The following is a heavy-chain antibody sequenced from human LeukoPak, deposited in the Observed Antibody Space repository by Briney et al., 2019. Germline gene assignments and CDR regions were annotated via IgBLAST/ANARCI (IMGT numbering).Heavy chain of an antibody. CDR3: AKSGDTNYYDSSGYYYVDH. Sequence: GGSLRLSCAASGFTFSTYAMHWVRQAPGKGLEWVAVVSYHGSNKYYADSVKGRFTISRDNSNNTLFLQMNSLRAEDTAVYYCAKSGDTNYYDSSGYYYVDHWGQGTLVTVSS. V-gene: IGHV3-30-3*02. CDR2: VSYHGSNK. D-gene: IGHD3-22*01. J-gene: IGHJ4*02. CDR1: GFTFSTYA.